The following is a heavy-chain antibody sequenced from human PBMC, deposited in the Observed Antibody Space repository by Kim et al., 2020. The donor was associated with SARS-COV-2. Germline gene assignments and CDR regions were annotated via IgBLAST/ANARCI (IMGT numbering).Heavy chain of an antibody. V-gene: IGHV3-30*02. Sequence: SVKGRFTISRDNSKNTLYLQMNSLRAEDTAVYYCAKDVRAITGTRSAFDIWGQGTMVTVSS. D-gene: IGHD1-7*01. CDR3: AKDVRAITGTRSAFDI. J-gene: IGHJ3*02.